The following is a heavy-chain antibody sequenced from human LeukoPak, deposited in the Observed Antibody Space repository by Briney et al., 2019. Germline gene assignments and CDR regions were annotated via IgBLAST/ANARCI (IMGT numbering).Heavy chain of an antibody. J-gene: IGHJ5*02. V-gene: IGHV1-69*05. CDR3: ARSPLGQRWWFDP. CDR2: IIPIFGTA. D-gene: IGHD6-25*01. Sequence: ASVKVSCKASGYTFTSYYMHWVRQAPGQGLEWMGGIIPIFGTANYAQKFQGRVTITTDESTSTAYMELSSLRSEDTAVYYCARSPLGQRWWFDPWGQGTLVTVSS. CDR1: GYTFTSYY.